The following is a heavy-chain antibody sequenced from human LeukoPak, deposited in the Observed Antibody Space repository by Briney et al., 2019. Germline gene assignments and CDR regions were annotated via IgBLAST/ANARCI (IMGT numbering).Heavy chain of an antibody. V-gene: IGHV4-34*01. CDR1: GGSFSGYY. D-gene: IGHD3-22*01. Sequence: SETLSLTCAVYGGSFSGYYWSWIRQPPGKGLEWIGEINHSGSTNYNPSLKSRVTISVDTSKNQFSLKLSSVTAADTAVYYCAHTHYYDSSGYFDAFDIWGQGTMVTVSS. CDR2: INHSGST. J-gene: IGHJ3*02. CDR3: AHTHYYDSSGYFDAFDI.